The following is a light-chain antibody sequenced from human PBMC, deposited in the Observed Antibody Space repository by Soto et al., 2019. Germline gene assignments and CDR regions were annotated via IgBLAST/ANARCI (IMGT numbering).Light chain of an antibody. CDR2: DDN. CDR3: GSWDSSLSAYA. Sequence: QSVLTQPPSVSAAPGQKVTISCSGSSSNIGGNSVSWYQQLPGTAPKLLIYDDNKRPSGIPDRFSGSKSGTSATLGITGFQTGDEADYYCGSWDSSLSAYALGTGTRSPS. J-gene: IGLJ1*01. V-gene: IGLV1-51*01. CDR1: SSNIGGNS.